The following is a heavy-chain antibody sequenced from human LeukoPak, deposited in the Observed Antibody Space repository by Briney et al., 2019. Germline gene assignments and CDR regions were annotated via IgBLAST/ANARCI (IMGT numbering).Heavy chain of an antibody. CDR2: IKQDGSEK. CDR3: ARLRFLEWSGHRNLDY. CDR1: RFTFSSYW. Sequence: GGSLRLSCAASRFTFSSYWMTWVRQAPGKGLEWVANIKQDGSEKYYVDSVKGRFTISRDNAKNSLYLQMNSLRAEDTAVYYCARLRFLEWSGHRNLDYWGQGTLVTVSS. V-gene: IGHV3-7*01. D-gene: IGHD3-3*01. J-gene: IGHJ4*02.